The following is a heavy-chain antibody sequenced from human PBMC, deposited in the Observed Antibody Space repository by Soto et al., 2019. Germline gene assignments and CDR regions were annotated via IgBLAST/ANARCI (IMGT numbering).Heavy chain of an antibody. J-gene: IGHJ5*02. Sequence: PGGSLRLSCAASGFIFGNFGMSWVRQAPGKGLEWISSISGSGFKKYYADSVEGRFTISRDNSKSTVYLELNNLSAEDTAVYHCAKNQGVELVPLATVDWFDPWGQGSVVTVSS. V-gene: IGHV3-23*01. D-gene: IGHD1-26*01. CDR1: GFIFGNFG. CDR3: AKNQGVELVPLATVDWFDP. CDR2: ISGSGFKK.